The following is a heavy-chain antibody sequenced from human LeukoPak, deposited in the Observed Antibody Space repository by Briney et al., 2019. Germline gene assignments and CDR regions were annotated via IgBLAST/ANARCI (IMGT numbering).Heavy chain of an antibody. V-gene: IGHV4-4*07. CDR2: IYTSGST. Sequence: ASETLSLTCTVSGGSISSYYWSWIRQPAGKGLEWIGRIYTSGSTNYNPSLKSRVTMSVDTSKNQISLKVNSVTAADTAVYYCARESYSSSYLFDFWGQGTLVTVSS. J-gene: IGHJ4*02. CDR3: ARESYSSSYLFDF. CDR1: GGSISSYY. D-gene: IGHD6-6*01.